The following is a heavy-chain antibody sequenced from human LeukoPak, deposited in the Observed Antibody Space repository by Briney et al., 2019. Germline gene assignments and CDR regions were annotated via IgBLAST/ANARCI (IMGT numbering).Heavy chain of an antibody. CDR3: VGATMTAAY. CDR1: GFTFSSCH. Sequence: PGGSLRLSCAASGFTFSSCHMDWVRQAPGKGLEWVSYISVNGRTTYYIDSVKGRFSISRDNAKNSLYLQMNSLRDEDTAVYYCVGATMTAAYWGQGTLVTVSS. CDR2: ISVNGRTT. J-gene: IGHJ4*02. V-gene: IGHV3-48*02. D-gene: IGHD2-21*02.